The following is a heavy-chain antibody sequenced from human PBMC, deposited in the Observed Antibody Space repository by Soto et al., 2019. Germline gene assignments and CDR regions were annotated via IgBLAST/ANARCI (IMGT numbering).Heavy chain of an antibody. D-gene: IGHD2-15*01. CDR2: IWYDGSNK. CDR1: GFTFSSYG. Sequence: ESGGGVVQPGRSLRLSCAASGFTFSSYGMHWVRQAPGKGLEWVAVIWYDGSNKYYADSVKGRFTISRDNSKNSLYLQMNSLRAEDTAVYYCARGGGWSADAFDIWGQGTMVTVSS. V-gene: IGHV3-33*01. J-gene: IGHJ3*02. CDR3: ARGGGWSADAFDI.